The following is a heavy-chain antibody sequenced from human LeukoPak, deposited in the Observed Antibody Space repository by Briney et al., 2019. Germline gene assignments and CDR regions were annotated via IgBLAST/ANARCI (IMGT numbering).Heavy chain of an antibody. D-gene: IGHD3-22*01. J-gene: IGHJ5*02. CDR3: ARGTMIQGDNWFDP. Sequence: GGSLRLSCAASGFTFSSYDMHWVRQAPGKGLEWVTVISYDGSNKYYGDSVKGRFTISRDNAKDTLYLEMSSLRAEDTAVYYCARGTMIQGDNWFDPWGQGTLVTVSS. V-gene: IGHV3-30*03. CDR2: ISYDGSNK. CDR1: GFTFSSYD.